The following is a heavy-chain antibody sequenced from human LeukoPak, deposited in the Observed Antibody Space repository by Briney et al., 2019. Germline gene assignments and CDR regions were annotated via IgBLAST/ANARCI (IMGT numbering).Heavy chain of an antibody. CDR3: ARQVVSSGYLSNNWFDP. Sequence: SETLSLTCTVSGGSISSYYWSWIRQPPGKGLEWIGYIYYSGSTNYNPSLKSRVTISVDTSKNQFSLKLSSVTAADTAVYYCARQVVSSGYLSNNWFDPWGQGTLVTVSS. V-gene: IGHV4-59*08. D-gene: IGHD3-22*01. J-gene: IGHJ5*02. CDR2: IYYSGST. CDR1: GGSISSYY.